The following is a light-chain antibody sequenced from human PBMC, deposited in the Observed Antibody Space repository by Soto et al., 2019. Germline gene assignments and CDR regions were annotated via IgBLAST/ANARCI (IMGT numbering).Light chain of an antibody. CDR3: GRWDSRLSTYV. J-gene: IGLJ1*01. Sequence: QSVLTQPPSVSAAPGQQVTISCSRSSSNIGNDYVSWYQQLPGTAPKLLIYDNNKRAAGIPDRSSGSESGTSATLGITGLQTGDEADYYCGRWDSRLSTYVVGTGTKV. CDR1: SSNIGNDY. CDR2: DNN. V-gene: IGLV1-51*01.